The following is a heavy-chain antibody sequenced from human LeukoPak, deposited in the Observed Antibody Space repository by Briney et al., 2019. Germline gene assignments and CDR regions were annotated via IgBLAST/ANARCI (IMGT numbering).Heavy chain of an antibody. V-gene: IGHV4-34*01. CDR3: ARMVRGVYFDY. CDR1: GGSFSGYY. D-gene: IGHD3-10*01. Sequence: SETPSLTCAVYGGSFSGYYWSWIRQPPGKGLEWIGEINHSGSTNYNPSLKSRVTISVDTSKNQFSLKLSSVTAADTAVYYCARMVRGVYFDYWGQGTLVTVSS. CDR2: INHSGST. J-gene: IGHJ4*02.